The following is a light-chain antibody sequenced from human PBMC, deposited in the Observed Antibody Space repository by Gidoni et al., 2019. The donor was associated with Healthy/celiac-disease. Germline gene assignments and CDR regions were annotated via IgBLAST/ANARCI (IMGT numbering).Light chain of an antibody. CDR3: QKYNSAPWT. J-gene: IGKJ1*01. CDR1: QGIRIY. Sequence: DVQITQSPSALTASVGDRVTITYRPSQGIRIYFAWYQQKLGKVPKLLIYAASTLQSGVPSRFSGSGSGTDFTLTISSLQPEDVATYYCQKYNSAPWTFGQGTKVEIK. V-gene: IGKV1-27*01. CDR2: AAS.